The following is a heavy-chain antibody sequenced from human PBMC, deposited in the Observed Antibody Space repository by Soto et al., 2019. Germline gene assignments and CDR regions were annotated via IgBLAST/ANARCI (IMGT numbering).Heavy chain of an antibody. J-gene: IGHJ6*02. CDR1: GYTFSVYH. CDR3: AKELQRGMDV. CDR2: VHPNGGGT. Sequence: QVHLVQSGAEVKQPGASVKVSCKASGYTFSVYHMHWVRQAPGQGLEWMGWVHPNGGGTNYAQSFEGRVTMTRDTSINPAYMELSRLTSDDTAVYYCAKELQRGMDVWGQGTTVTVSS. D-gene: IGHD4-4*01. V-gene: IGHV1-2*02.